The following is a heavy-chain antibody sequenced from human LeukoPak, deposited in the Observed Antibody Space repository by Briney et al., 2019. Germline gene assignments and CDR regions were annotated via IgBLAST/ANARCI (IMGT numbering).Heavy chain of an antibody. CDR3: ARYYCSSSSCYTWWFDP. Sequence: SQTLSLTCTVSGGSISSGSYYWSWIRQPAGKGLEWIGYIHYSGNTNYNPSLKSRVTISVDTSKNQFSLKLRSVTAADTAVYYCARYYCSSSSCYTWWFDPWGQGTLVTVSS. CDR1: GGSISSGSYY. CDR2: IHYSGNT. J-gene: IGHJ5*02. V-gene: IGHV4-61*10. D-gene: IGHD2-2*02.